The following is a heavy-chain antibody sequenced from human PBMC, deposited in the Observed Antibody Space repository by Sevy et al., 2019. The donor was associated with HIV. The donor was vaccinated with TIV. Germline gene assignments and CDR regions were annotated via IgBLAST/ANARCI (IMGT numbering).Heavy chain of an antibody. CDR3: AKAPYDSSGYFFPFDY. Sequence: GGSLRLSCAASGFSFSSYAMSWVRQAPGKGLEWVSAISGSGGSTYYADSVKGRFTISRDNSKNRLYLQMNNLRAEDTAVYYCAKAPYDSSGYFFPFDYWGQGTPVTVSS. D-gene: IGHD3-22*01. CDR2: ISGSGGST. V-gene: IGHV3-23*01. J-gene: IGHJ4*02. CDR1: GFSFSSYA.